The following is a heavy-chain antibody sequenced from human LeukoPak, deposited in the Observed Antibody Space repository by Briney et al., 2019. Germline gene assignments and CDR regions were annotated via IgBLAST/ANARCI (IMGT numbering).Heavy chain of an antibody. Sequence: ASVKGSCKASDYTFSRYGISGVRQAPGQGLEWMGWISGYNGDTNYARERQGRITVTTDTSTSTAYMELRSLGSDDTAMYYCARDSRGYCSTSSMNCPYFDYWGQGTLVTVSS. CDR3: ARDSRGYCSTSSMNCPYFDY. CDR1: DYTFSRYG. CDR2: ISGYNGDT. D-gene: IGHD2-2*01. V-gene: IGHV1-18*01. J-gene: IGHJ4*02.